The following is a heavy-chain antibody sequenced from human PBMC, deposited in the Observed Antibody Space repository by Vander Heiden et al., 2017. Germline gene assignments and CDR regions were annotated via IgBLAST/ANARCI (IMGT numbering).Heavy chain of an antibody. CDR1: GFTFSSYA. Sequence: EVQLLESGGGLVQPGGSLRLSCAASGFTFSSYAMSWVRQAPGKGMEWVAAIRGSGGSTYYAGPVKGRFTISRDNSKNTLYLQMNSLRAEDTAVYYCAGSRGYSYGLDYWGQGTLVTVSS. J-gene: IGHJ4*02. CDR3: AGSRGYSYGLDY. CDR2: IRGSGGST. D-gene: IGHD5-18*01. V-gene: IGHV3-23*01.